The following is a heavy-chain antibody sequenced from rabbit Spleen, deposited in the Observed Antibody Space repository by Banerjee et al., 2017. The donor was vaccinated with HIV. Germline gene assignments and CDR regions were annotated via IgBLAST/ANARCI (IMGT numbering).Heavy chain of an antibody. J-gene: IGHJ4*01. CDR3: ARTAGDTAYGYFTL. CDR2: IGAGSGST. V-gene: IGHV1S40*01. D-gene: IGHD6-1*01. Sequence: QSLEESGGDLVKPGASLTLTCTASGFSFSSGYWICWVRQAPGKGLEWIACIGAGSGSTDYASWAKGRFTISKTSSTTVTLQMTSLTAADTATYFCARTAGDTAYGYFTLWGQGTLVTVS. CDR1: GFSFSSGYW.